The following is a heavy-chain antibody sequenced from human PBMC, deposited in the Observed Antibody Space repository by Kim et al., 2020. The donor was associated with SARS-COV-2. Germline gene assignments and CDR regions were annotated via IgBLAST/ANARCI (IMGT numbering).Heavy chain of an antibody. CDR2: INHSGST. V-gene: IGHV4-34*01. J-gene: IGHJ4*02. CDR3: ARGLGEYTYYYDSSGDY. Sequence: SETLSLTCAVYGGSFSGYYWSWIRQPPGKGLEWIGEINHSGSTNYNPSLKSRVTISVDTSKNQFSLKLSSVTAADTAVYYCARGLGEYTYYYDSSGDYWGQGTLVTVSS. CDR1: GGSFSGYY. D-gene: IGHD3-22*01.